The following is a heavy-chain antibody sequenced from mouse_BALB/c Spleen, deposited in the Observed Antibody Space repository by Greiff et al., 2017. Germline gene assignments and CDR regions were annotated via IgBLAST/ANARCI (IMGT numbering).Heavy chain of an antibody. V-gene: IGHV2-2*02. D-gene: IGHD2-14*01. Sequence: VKLVESGPGLVQPSQSLSITCTVSGFSLTSYGVHWVRQSPGKGLEWLGVIWSGGSTDYNAAFISRLSISKDNSKSQVFFKMNSLQANDTAIYYCARTVREEYAMDYWGQGTSVTVSS. CDR2: IWSGGST. CDR1: GFSLTSYG. J-gene: IGHJ4*01. CDR3: ARTVREEYAMDY.